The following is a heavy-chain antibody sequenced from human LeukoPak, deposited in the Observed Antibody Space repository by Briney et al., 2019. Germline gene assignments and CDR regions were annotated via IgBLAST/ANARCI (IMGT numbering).Heavy chain of an antibody. D-gene: IGHD3-22*01. CDR1: GFTFSTYN. CDR3: ARADYYDSSLSDC. Sequence: GGSLRLSCAASGFTFSTYNMNWVRQAPGKGLEWVSYISSSSTYIYYADSVKGRFTISRDNANNSLYVHMNSLRAEDTAVYYCARADYYDSSLSDCWGQGTLVTVSS. J-gene: IGHJ4*02. CDR2: ISSSSTYI. V-gene: IGHV3-21*01.